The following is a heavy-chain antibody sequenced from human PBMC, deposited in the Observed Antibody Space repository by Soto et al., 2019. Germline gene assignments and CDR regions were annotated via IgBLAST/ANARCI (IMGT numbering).Heavy chain of an antibody. D-gene: IGHD2-15*01. J-gene: IGHJ5*02. CDR1: GGSISSGGYS. Sequence: QLQLQESGSGLVKPSQTLSLTCAVSGGSISSGGYSWSWIRQPPGKGLEWIGYIYHSGSTYYNPSLKSRVTISVDRSKNQFSLKLSSVTAADTAVYYCARDREGGCSGGSCLRGFDPWGQGTLVTVSS. V-gene: IGHV4-30-2*01. CDR2: IYHSGST. CDR3: ARDREGGCSGGSCLRGFDP.